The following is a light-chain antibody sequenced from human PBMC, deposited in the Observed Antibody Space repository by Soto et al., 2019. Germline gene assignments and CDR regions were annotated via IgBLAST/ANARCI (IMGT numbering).Light chain of an antibody. CDR2: GAS. CDR3: QQYGSSIT. CDR1: QSVSSSY. Sequence: LTQSPGTLSLSPGERATLSCRASQSVSSSYLAWYQQKPGQAPRLLIYGASSRATGIPDRFSGSGSGTDFTLTISRLEPEDFAVYYCQQYGSSITFGQGTRLEI. J-gene: IGKJ5*01. V-gene: IGKV3-20*01.